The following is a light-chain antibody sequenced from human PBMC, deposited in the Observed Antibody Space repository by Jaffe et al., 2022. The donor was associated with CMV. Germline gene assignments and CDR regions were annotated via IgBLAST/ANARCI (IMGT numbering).Light chain of an antibody. Sequence: VMTQSPATLSVSPGERATLSCRASQSVTSNLAWYQQKPGQAPRLLIYGASTRATGIPARFSGSGSGTEFTLTISSLQSEDFAVYYCQQYSNWPPTWTFGQGTKVEIK. V-gene: IGKV3-15*01. CDR3: QQYSNWPPTWT. CDR1: QSVTSN. J-gene: IGKJ1*01. CDR2: GAS.